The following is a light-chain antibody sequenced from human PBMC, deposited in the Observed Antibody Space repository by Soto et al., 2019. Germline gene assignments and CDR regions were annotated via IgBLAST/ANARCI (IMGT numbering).Light chain of an antibody. CDR2: GAS. Sequence: LSWLPGKRATLSCRASQSVSNNYLAWYQQKPGQAPRLLIYGASNRATGIPDRFSGSGSGTDFTLTISSLQPEDFATYYCQQSYTTPRTFGQGTKVDIK. V-gene: IGKV3-20*01. CDR1: QSVSNNY. J-gene: IGKJ1*01. CDR3: QQSYTTPRT.